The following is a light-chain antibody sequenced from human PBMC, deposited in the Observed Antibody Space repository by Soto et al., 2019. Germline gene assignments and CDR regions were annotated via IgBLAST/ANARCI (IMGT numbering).Light chain of an antibody. Sequence: EVVLTQSPATLSLSPGEGATLSCRASQSIGNYLAWYQQKPGQAPRLLIYATSNRATGIPARFSGSGSGTDFTLTITRLEPEDFAVYYCQHYGGSFTFGPGTRVDI. CDR2: ATS. CDR3: QHYGGSFT. V-gene: IGKV3-11*01. CDR1: QSIGNY. J-gene: IGKJ3*01.